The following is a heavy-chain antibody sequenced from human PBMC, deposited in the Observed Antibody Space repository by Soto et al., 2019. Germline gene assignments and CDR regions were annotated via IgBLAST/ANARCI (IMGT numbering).Heavy chain of an antibody. D-gene: IGHD5-18*01. CDR1: GGIFSNFA. J-gene: IGHJ4*02. CDR2: IIPILATP. CDR3: ARVGSRDAYNYVLAK. V-gene: IGHV1-69*06. Sequence: QVQLVQSGPEVKKPGSSVKVSCTASGGIFSNFAVSWVRQAPGQGLEWMGGIIPILATPKYAQKFQGRVTIAAVKNIAYMELSSLTSEDTAVYYCARVGSRDAYNYVLAKWGQGTLVTVSS.